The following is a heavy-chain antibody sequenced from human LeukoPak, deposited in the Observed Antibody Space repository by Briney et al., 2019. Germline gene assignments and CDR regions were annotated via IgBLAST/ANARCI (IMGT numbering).Heavy chain of an antibody. CDR1: GFTFDDYA. CDR3: ARDLGWLHYED. V-gene: IGHV3-9*01. CDR2: ISWNSGSI. Sequence: GRSLRLSCAASGFTFDDYAMHWVRQAPGKGLEWVSGISWNSGSIGYADSVKGRFTISRDNAKNTLYLQMNSLRADDTAIYYCARDLGWLHYEDWGQGILVTVSS. D-gene: IGHD5-12*01. J-gene: IGHJ4*02.